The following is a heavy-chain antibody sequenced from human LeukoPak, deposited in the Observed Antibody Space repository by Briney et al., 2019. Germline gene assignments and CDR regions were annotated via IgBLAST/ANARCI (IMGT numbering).Heavy chain of an antibody. J-gene: IGHJ4*02. V-gene: IGHV4-59*08. CDR1: GGSISSDY. D-gene: IGHD1/OR15-1a*01. CDR2: IYYSGST. CDR3: ARHLSANNRHDY. Sequence: SETLSLTCTVSGGSISSDYWSWIRQPPGRGLEWVGYIYYSGSTNYNPSLKSRVTISVDTSKNQFSLKLSSVTAADTAVYYCARHLSANNRHDYWGQGTLVTVSS.